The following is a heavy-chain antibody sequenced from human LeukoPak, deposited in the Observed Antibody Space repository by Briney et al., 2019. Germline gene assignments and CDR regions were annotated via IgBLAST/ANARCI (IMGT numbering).Heavy chain of an antibody. V-gene: IGHV3-23*01. J-gene: IGHJ4*02. D-gene: IGHD3-10*01. CDR3: ALNLDGRITMVRGVPSLGY. CDR2: ISGSGGST. CDR1: GFTFSSYA. Sequence: GGSLRLSCAASGFTFSSYAMSWVRQAPGKGLEWVSAISGSGGSTYYADSVKGRFTISRDNSKNTLYLQMNSLRAEDTAVYYCALNLDGRITMVRGVPSLGYWGQGTLVTVSS.